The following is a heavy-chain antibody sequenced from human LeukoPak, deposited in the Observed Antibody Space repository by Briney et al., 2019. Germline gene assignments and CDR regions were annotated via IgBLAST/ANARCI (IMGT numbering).Heavy chain of an antibody. CDR1: GYSISSGYY. CDR3: ARRPRSYCSGGSCYYFDY. V-gene: IGHV4-38-2*02. J-gene: IGHJ4*02. Sequence: SETLSLTCTVSGYSISSGYYWGWIRQPPGKGLEWIGSIYYSGSTYYNPSLKSRVTISVDTSKNQFSLKLSSVTAADTAVYYCARRPRSYCSGGSCYYFDYWGQGTLVTVSS. CDR2: IYYSGST. D-gene: IGHD2-15*01.